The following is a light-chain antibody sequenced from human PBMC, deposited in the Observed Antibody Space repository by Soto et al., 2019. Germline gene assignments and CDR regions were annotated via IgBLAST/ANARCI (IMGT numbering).Light chain of an antibody. CDR1: SSDVGLYDL. CDR2: EVT. Sequence: QSVLTQPASVSGSPGQSITISCTGASSDVGLYDLVSWYQQHPGKAPKLLIYEVTYRPSGVSSRFSGSKSGNTASLTISGLQAEDEADYYCNSYTRFSTYVFGTGTKLTVL. J-gene: IGLJ1*01. CDR3: NSYTRFSTYV. V-gene: IGLV2-14*01.